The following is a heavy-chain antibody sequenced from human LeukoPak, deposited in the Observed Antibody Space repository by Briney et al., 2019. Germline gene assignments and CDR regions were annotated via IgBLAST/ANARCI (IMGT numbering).Heavy chain of an antibody. CDR2: ISGSGGST. CDR1: GFTFSSYA. D-gene: IGHD2-15*01. CDR3: AKEAVYCSGGSCYLYYFDY. Sequence: GSLRLSCAASGFTFSSYAMSWVRQAPGKGLEWVSAISGSGGSTYYADSVKGRFTISRDNSKNTLYLQMNSLRAEDTAVYYCAKEAVYCSGGSCYLYYFDYWGQGTLVTVSS. J-gene: IGHJ4*02. V-gene: IGHV3-23*01.